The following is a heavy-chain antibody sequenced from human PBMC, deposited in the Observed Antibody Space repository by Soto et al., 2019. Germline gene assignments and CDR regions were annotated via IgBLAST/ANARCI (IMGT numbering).Heavy chain of an antibody. CDR1: GYTFTSYD. V-gene: IGHV1-8*01. Sequence: QVQLVQSGAEVKKPGASVKVSCKASGYTFTSYDINWVRQATGQGLEWMGWMNPNSGNTGYAQKFQGRVTMTRNTSISTAYMERSSLRSEDTAVYYCARDLAPSSSWYYYYYYGMDVWGQGTTVTVSS. CDR2: MNPNSGNT. J-gene: IGHJ6*02. CDR3: ARDLAPSSSWYYYYYYGMDV. D-gene: IGHD6-6*01.